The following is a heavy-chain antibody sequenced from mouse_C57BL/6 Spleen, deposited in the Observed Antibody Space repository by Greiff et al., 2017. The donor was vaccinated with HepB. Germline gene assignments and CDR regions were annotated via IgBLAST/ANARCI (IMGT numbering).Heavy chain of an antibody. CDR1: GYSFTGYY. J-gene: IGHJ3*01. CDR3: ARGGGNLGFAY. Sequence: VQLQQSGPELVKPGASVKISCKASGYSFTGYYMNWVKQSPEKSLEWIGEINPSTGGTTYNQKFKAKATLTVDKSSSTAYMQLKSLTSEDSAVYDCARGGGNLGFAYWGQGTLVTVSA. V-gene: IGHV1-42*01. CDR2: INPSTGGT. D-gene: IGHD2-1*01.